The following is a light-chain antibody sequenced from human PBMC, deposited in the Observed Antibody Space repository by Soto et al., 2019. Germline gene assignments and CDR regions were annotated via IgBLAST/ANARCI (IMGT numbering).Light chain of an antibody. Sequence: QSVLTQPASVSGSPGQSIAISCTGTSSDIGSYNYVSWYQQHPGKAPKLIIHEVSNRPSGIFDHFSGSKSGNTASLTISGLQADDEADYYCSSHTTYSFGVFGTGTKVTVL. CDR1: SSDIGSYNY. CDR2: EVS. J-gene: IGLJ1*01. CDR3: SSHTTYSFGV. V-gene: IGLV2-14*01.